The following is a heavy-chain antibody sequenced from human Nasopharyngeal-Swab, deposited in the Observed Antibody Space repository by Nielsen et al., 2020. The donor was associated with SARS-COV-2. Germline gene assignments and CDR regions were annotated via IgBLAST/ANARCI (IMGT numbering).Heavy chain of an antibody. CDR2: ISYDGSNK. CDR3: AKATLGNAKYSTILYYFDY. V-gene: IGHV3-30*18. J-gene: IGHJ4*02. Sequence: VRQAPGKGLGWVAVISYDGSNKYYADSVKGRFTISRDNSKNTLYLQMNSLRAEDTAVYYCAKATLGNAKYSTILYYFDYWGQGTLVTVSS. D-gene: IGHD6-6*01.